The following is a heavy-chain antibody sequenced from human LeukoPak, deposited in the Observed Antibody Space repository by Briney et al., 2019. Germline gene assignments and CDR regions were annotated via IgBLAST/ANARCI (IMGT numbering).Heavy chain of an antibody. D-gene: IGHD3-10*01. CDR2: ISYSGST. Sequence: PSETLSLTCTVSGGSFTPYYWSWIRQPPGKGLEWIGYISYSGSTNYNPSLKSRVTVSIDTSKNQVSLKLSSMTAADTAVYYCARVVGVLWLDYMDVWGKGTTVTISS. CDR1: GGSFTPYY. CDR3: ARVVGVLWLDYMDV. V-gene: IGHV4-59*01. J-gene: IGHJ6*03.